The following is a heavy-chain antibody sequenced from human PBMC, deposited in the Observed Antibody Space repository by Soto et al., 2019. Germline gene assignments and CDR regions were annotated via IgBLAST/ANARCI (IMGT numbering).Heavy chain of an antibody. CDR3: ARGPPGYDILTGYYRYNWFDP. Sequence: QVQLVQSGAEVKKPGASVKVSCKASGYTFTSYGISGVRQAPGQGLEWMGWISAYNGNTNYAQKLQGRVTMTTDTSTSTAYMELRSLRSDDTAVYYCARGPPGYDILTGYYRYNWFDPWGQGTLVTVSS. D-gene: IGHD3-9*01. J-gene: IGHJ5*02. CDR1: GYTFTSYG. CDR2: ISAYNGNT. V-gene: IGHV1-18*01.